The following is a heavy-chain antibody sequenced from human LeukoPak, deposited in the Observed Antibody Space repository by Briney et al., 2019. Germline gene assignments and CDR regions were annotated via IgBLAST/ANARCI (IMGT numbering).Heavy chain of an antibody. CDR1: GFTFSSYG. CDR3: AKDRIAAAYYFDY. CDR2: IRYDGSNK. J-gene: IGHJ4*02. Sequence: GGSLRLSCAASGFTFSSYGMHWVRQAPGKGLEWVAFIRYDGSNKYYADSVKGRFTISRDNSKNTLYLQMNSLRAEDTAVYCCAKDRIAAAYYFDYWGQGTLVTVSS. D-gene: IGHD6-13*01. V-gene: IGHV3-30*02.